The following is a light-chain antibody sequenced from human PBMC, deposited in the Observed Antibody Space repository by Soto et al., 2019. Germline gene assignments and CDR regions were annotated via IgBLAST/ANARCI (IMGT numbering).Light chain of an antibody. CDR2: GAS. CDR1: QSVNNNN. V-gene: IGKV3-20*01. Sequence: IVLTQSPGTLSLSPGEGATLSCRASQSVNNNNLAWYRQKPGQSPRLLIYGASSRATGIQDRFSGSGSVTDFTLTISTAEPKDFAEYYCQQYGSSLLTFGKGTKVEI. J-gene: IGKJ1*01. CDR3: QQYGSSLLT.